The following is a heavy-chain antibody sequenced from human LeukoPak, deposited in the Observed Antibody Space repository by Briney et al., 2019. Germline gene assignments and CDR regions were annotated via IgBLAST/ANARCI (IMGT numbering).Heavy chain of an antibody. Sequence: SETLSLTCAVSGGSISSSNWWSWVRQPPGKGLEWIGEIYHSGSTNYNPSLKSRVTISVDKSKNQFSLKLSSVTAADTAVYYCARDRTIAGNAQNWFDPWGQGTLVTVSS. D-gene: IGHD6-13*01. J-gene: IGHJ5*02. CDR3: ARDRTIAGNAQNWFDP. CDR2: IYHSGST. V-gene: IGHV4-4*02. CDR1: GGSISSSNW.